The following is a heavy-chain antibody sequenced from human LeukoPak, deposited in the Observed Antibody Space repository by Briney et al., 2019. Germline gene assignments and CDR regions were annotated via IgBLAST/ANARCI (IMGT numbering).Heavy chain of an antibody. Sequence: SQTLSLTCANSGDSVSSNSAAWNWIRQSPSRGLEWLGRTYYRSKWYNDYAVSVKSRITINPDTSKNQFSLQLNSVTPEDTAVYYCARGVLAVAGVPDDAFDIWGQGTMVTVSS. CDR1: GDSVSSNSAA. D-gene: IGHD6-19*01. CDR2: TYYRSKWYN. V-gene: IGHV6-1*01. J-gene: IGHJ3*02. CDR3: ARGVLAVAGVPDDAFDI.